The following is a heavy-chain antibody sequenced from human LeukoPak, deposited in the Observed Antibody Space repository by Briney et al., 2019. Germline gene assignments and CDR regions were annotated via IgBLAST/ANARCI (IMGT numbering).Heavy chain of an antibody. CDR3: ARVSSSWQWGN. J-gene: IGHJ4*02. D-gene: IGHD6-13*01. Sequence: PSETLSLTCTVSGGSISGWYWSWIRQPPGKGLEWIGNIYGSGYTNYNPSLKSRVTISVDTSKNQFSLKLSSVTAADTAVYYCARVSSSWQWGNWGQGTLVTVSS. V-gene: IGHV4-59*01. CDR1: GGSISGWY. CDR2: IYGSGYT.